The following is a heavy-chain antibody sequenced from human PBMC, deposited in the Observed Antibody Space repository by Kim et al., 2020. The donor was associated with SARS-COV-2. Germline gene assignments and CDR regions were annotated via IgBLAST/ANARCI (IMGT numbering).Heavy chain of an antibody. CDR1: GFTFSSYA. CDR3: AKNSHGYSIAHRYYFDY. Sequence: GGSLRLSCAASGFTFSSYAMSWVRQAPGKGLEWVSAISGSGGSTYYADSVKGRFTISRDNSKNTLYLQMNSLRAEDTAVYYCAKNSHGYSIAHRYYFDYWGQGTLVTVSS. V-gene: IGHV3-23*01. CDR2: ISGSGGST. J-gene: IGHJ4*02. D-gene: IGHD1-26*01.